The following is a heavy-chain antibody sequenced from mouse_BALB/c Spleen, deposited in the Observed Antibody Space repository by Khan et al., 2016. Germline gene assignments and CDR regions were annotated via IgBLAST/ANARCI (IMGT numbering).Heavy chain of an antibody. CDR3: ARGKVFAY. CDR1: GFTFSDYY. CDR2: ISNGGGST. Sequence: EVELVESGGGLVQPGGSLKLSCATSGFTFSDYYMYWVRQTPEKRLEWVAYISNGGGSTYYPDTVKGRFTISRDNAKNTLYLQMSRLKSEDTAMYYCARGKVFAYWGQGTLVTVSA. J-gene: IGHJ3*01. V-gene: IGHV5-12*02.